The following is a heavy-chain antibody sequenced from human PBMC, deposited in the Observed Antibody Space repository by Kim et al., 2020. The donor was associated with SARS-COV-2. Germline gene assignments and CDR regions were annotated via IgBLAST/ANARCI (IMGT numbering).Heavy chain of an antibody. J-gene: IGHJ4*02. CDR2: INQDGTEE. V-gene: IGHV3-7*03. Sequence: GGSLRLSCTASGFTFSKSWMSWVRQAPGKGLEWVASINQDGTEENYVDSVRGRFTISRDNAKNSLYLQVNSLRVADTAVYYYARCPWPADFSIASWGQGTLVTVSS. CDR3: ARCPWPADFSIAS. D-gene: IGHD5-12*01. CDR1: GFTFSKSW.